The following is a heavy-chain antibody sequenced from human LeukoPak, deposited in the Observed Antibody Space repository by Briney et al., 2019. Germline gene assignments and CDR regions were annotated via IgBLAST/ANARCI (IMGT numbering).Heavy chain of an antibody. Sequence: GGSLRLSCAASGFTFSSYAMSWVRQAPGKGLEWVSAISGSGGSTYYADSVKGRFTISRDNAKNSLYLQMNSLRAEDTAVYYCARDFLPYSSIDYWGQGTLVTVSS. J-gene: IGHJ4*02. V-gene: IGHV3-23*01. CDR3: ARDFLPYSSIDY. CDR1: GFTFSSYA. CDR2: ISGSGGST. D-gene: IGHD6-13*01.